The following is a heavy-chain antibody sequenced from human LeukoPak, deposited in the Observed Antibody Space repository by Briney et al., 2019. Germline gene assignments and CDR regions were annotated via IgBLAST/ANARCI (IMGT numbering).Heavy chain of an antibody. CDR1: GGSFSGYY. D-gene: IGHD3-10*01. Sequence: SETLSLTCAVYGGSFSGYYWSWIRQPAGKGLEWIGRIYTSGSTNYNPSLKSRVTMSVDTSKNQFSLKLGSVTAADTAVYYCARVLLWFGESDYYYYYMDVWGKGTTVTVSS. CDR3: ARVLLWFGESDYYYYYMDV. V-gene: IGHV4-59*10. CDR2: IYTSGST. J-gene: IGHJ6*03.